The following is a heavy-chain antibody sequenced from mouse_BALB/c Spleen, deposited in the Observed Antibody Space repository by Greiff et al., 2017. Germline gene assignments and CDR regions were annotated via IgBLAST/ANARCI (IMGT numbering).Heavy chain of an antibody. J-gene: IGHJ4*01. D-gene: IGHD2-1*01. V-gene: IGHV2-2*02. Sequence: QVHVKQSGPGLVQPSQSLSITCTVSGFSLTSYGVHWVRQSPGKGLEWLGVIWSGGSTDYNAAFISRLSISKDNSKSQVFFKMNSLQANDTAIYYCARTGDLPDAMDYWGQGTSVTVSS. CDR3: ARTGDLPDAMDY. CDR1: GFSLTSYG. CDR2: IWSGGST.